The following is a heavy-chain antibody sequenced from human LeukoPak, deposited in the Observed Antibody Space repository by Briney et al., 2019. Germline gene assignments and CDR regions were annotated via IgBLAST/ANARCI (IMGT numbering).Heavy chain of an antibody. Sequence: GGSLRLSCAASGFTFSSYWMSWVRQAPGKGLEWVANIKQDGSEKYYVDSVKGRFTISRDNAKNSLYLQMNSLRAEDTAVYYCARLSIASPSTFDYWGQGTLVTVSA. CDR2: IKQDGSEK. D-gene: IGHD6-6*01. J-gene: IGHJ4*02. CDR1: GFTFSSYW. V-gene: IGHV3-7*01. CDR3: ARLSIASPSTFDY.